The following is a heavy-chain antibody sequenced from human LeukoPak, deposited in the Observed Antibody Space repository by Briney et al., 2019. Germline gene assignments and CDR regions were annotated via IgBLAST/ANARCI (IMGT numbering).Heavy chain of an antibody. V-gene: IGHV3-7*01. Sequence: LPGGSLRLSCVASGFTFSNYNMNWVRQAPGKGLEWVANIKEDGSKDYYVDSVKGRFTISRDNAKNSLYLQMNSLRVEDSAVYYCARDAGGYDSWGQGTLVTVSS. CDR3: ARDAGGYDS. CDR2: IKEDGSKD. J-gene: IGHJ5*01. CDR1: GFTFSNYN. D-gene: IGHD5-12*01.